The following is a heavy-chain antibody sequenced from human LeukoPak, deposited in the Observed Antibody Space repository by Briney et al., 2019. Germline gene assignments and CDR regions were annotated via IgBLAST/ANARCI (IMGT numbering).Heavy chain of an antibody. J-gene: IGHJ4*02. V-gene: IGHV3-30*18. D-gene: IGHD3-3*01. CDR2: ISYDGSNK. CDR3: AKEYYDFWSGSLPYFDY. Sequence: GGSLRLSCAASGFTFSSYGMHWVRQAPGKGLEWVAVISYDGSNKYYADSVKGRFTISRDNSKNTLYLQMNSLRAEDTAVYYRAKEYYDFWSGSLPYFDYWGQGTLVTVSS. CDR1: GFTFSSYG.